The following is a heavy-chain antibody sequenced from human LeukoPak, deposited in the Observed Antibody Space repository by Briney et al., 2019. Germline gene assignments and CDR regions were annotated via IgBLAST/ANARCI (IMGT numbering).Heavy chain of an antibody. CDR3: ARGPPPDFDY. Sequence: SETLSLTCTVSGDSISNYYWSWIRQPAGKGLEWIGRIHPSGSTNYNPSLKSRVTLSVDTSKNQLSLKLSSVTAADTAVYYCARGPPPDFDYWGRGTLVTVSS. J-gene: IGHJ4*02. V-gene: IGHV4-4*07. CDR1: GDSISNYY. CDR2: IHPSGST.